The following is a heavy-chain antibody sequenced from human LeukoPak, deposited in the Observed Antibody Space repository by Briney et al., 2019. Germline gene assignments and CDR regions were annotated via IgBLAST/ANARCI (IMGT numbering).Heavy chain of an antibody. CDR1: GFTFSSYA. D-gene: IGHD2-2*01. Sequence: PGGSLRLSCAASGFTFSSYAMSWVRQPPGKGLEWVSSISGSGGSTYYADSVKGRFTISRDNSKNTLYLQMNSLRAEDTAVYYCAKGGPAATLWYYYYMDVWGKGTTVTVSS. CDR2: ISGSGGST. J-gene: IGHJ6*03. CDR3: AKGGPAATLWYYYYMDV. V-gene: IGHV3-23*01.